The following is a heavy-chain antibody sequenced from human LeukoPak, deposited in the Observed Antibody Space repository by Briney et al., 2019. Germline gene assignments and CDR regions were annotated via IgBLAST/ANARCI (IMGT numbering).Heavy chain of an antibody. D-gene: IGHD3-9*01. V-gene: IGHV1-18*01. J-gene: IGHJ4*02. Sequence: GASVKVSCKASGYTFTTYGISWARQAPGQGLEWMGWISAYNGNTNYAQKLQGRVTMTTDTSTSTAYMELRSLRSDDTAVYYCARAPYYDSVTGYQASFDYWGQGTLVTVSS. CDR3: ARAPYYDSVTGYQASFDY. CDR1: GYTFTTYG. CDR2: ISAYNGNT.